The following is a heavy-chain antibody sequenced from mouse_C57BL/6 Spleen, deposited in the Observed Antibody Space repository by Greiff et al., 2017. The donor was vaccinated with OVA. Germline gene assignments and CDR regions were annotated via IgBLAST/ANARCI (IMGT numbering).Heavy chain of an antibody. CDR2: INPSNGGT. V-gene: IGHV1-53*01. Sequence: QVQLKQPGTELVKPGASVKLSCKASGYTFTSYWMHWVKQRPGQGLEWIGNINPSNGGTNYNEKFKSKATLTVDKSSSTAYMQLSSLTSEDSAVYYVARWDYDGYYAWFAYWGQGTLVTVSA. J-gene: IGHJ3*01. CDR3: ARWDYDGYYAWFAY. D-gene: IGHD2-3*01. CDR1: GYTFTSYW.